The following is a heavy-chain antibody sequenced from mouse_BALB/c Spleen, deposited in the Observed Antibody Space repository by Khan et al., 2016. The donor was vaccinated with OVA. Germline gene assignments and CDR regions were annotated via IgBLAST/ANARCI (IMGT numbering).Heavy chain of an antibody. CDR3: ARNSYRYDFTY. V-gene: IGHV2-2*01. D-gene: IGHD2-12*01. J-gene: IGHJ3*01. CDR2: IWSDGST. Sequence: QVQLQQSGPGLVQPSQSLSITCTVSGFSLITYGVHWVRQSPGNGLEWLGVIWSDGSTDYNAAFISRLSITKDNSKSQVFFKMNSLQADDTAIYYCARNSYRYDFTYWGRGTLVTVSA. CDR1: GFSLITYG.